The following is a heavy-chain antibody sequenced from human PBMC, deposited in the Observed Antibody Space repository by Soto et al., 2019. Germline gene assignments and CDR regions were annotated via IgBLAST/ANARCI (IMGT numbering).Heavy chain of an antibody. CDR3: AKYDFWSGYYIHGMDV. CDR2: ISGSGGST. D-gene: IGHD3-3*01. J-gene: IGHJ6*02. V-gene: IGHV3-23*01. CDR1: GFTFSSYA. Sequence: PGGSLRLSCAASGFTFSSYAMSWVRQAPGKGLEWVSAISGSGGSTYYADSVKGRFTISRDNSKNTLYLQMNSLRAEDTAVYYCAKYDFWSGYYIHGMDVWGQGTTVTVSS.